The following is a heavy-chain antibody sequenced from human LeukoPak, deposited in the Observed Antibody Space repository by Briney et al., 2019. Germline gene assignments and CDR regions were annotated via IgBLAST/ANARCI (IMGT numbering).Heavy chain of an antibody. CDR3: ARVSGASYDGRGVFDY. J-gene: IGHJ4*02. D-gene: IGHD3-16*01. Sequence: SETLSLTCTVSGGSISGYYWTWIRQPPGKGLEWIGYIYYSGSTNYNPSLKSRVTISVDTSKNQFSLKLSSVTAADTAVYYCARVSGASYDGRGVFDYWGQGTLVTVSS. V-gene: IGHV4-59*01. CDR2: IYYSGST. CDR1: GGSISGYY.